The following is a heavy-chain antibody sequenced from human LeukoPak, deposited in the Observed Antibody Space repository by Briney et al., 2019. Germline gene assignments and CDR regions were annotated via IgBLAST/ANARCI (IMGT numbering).Heavy chain of an antibody. CDR2: IYHSGST. CDR1: GYSISSGSY. D-gene: IGHD1-14*01. CDR3: ARAPEYGLYYFDY. J-gene: IGHJ4*02. V-gene: IGHV4-38-2*02. Sequence: SETLSLTCTVSGYSISSGSYWGWIRQPPGKGLEWVGSIYHSGSTYHNPSLKSRVTISVDTSKNQFSLKLRSVTAADTAVYYCARAPEYGLYYFDYWGQGTLVTVSS.